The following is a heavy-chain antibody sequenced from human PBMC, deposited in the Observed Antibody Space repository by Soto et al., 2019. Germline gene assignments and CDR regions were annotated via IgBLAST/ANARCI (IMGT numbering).Heavy chain of an antibody. V-gene: IGHV4-59*08. CDR2: IYYSGST. Sequence: SETLSLTCTVSGGSSSSYYLSWIRQPPGKGLEWIGYIYYSGSTNYNPSLKSRVTISVDTSKNQFSQKLSSVTAADTAVYYCARASYSSGWTGQYYFDYWGQRTLVTVSS. CDR3: ARASYSSGWTGQYYFDY. D-gene: IGHD6-19*01. CDR1: GGSSSSYY. J-gene: IGHJ4*02.